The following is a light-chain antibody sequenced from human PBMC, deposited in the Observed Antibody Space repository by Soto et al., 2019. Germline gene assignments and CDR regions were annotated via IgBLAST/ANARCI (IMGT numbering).Light chain of an antibody. Sequence: QSVLTQPASVSGSPGQSITVSCTGTSSDVGAYNLVSWYQQHPGKAPRLIIYEGTKRPSGISHRFSGSKSDNTASLTLSGLRADDEAHYHCCSYAGSRTFVFGGGTKVNVL. J-gene: IGLJ3*02. CDR1: SSDVGAYNL. CDR3: CSYAGSRTFV. V-gene: IGLV2-23*01. CDR2: EGT.